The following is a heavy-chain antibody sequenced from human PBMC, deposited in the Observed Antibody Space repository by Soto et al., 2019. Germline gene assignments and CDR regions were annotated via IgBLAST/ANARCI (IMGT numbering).Heavy chain of an antibody. CDR3: AKSLRVVPALICGFDP. D-gene: IGHD2-2*01. CDR2: ISGSGGST. CDR1: GFTFSSYA. V-gene: IGHV3-23*01. J-gene: IGHJ5*02. Sequence: GGSLRLSCAASGFTFSSYAMSWVRQAPGKGLEWVSAISGSGGSTYYADSVKGRFTISRDNSKNTLYLQMNSLRAEDTAVYYCAKSLRVVPALICGFDPWGQGTLVTVSS.